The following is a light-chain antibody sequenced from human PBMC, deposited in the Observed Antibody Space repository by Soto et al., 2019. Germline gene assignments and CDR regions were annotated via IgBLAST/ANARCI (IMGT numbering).Light chain of an antibody. CDR1: QSVNSN. CDR2: GAS. V-gene: IGKV3-15*01. Sequence: EIVMTQSPATLSVSPGERATLSCRASQSVNSNLAWYQQRPGQAPRLLMYGASTRATGIPARFSGSGSGTEFTLTISSLQSEDFAVYYCQQYNSSYTFGQGTKLEIK. J-gene: IGKJ2*01. CDR3: QQYNSSYT.